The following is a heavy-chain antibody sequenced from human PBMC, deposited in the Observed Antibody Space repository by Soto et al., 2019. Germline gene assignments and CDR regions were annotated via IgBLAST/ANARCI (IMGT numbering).Heavy chain of an antibody. V-gene: IGHV4-30-4*01. CDR2: IYHSGGP. CDR3: ARTKYYYDTTAYIFDY. Sequence: SETLSLTCTVSGGSISSGDYWSWIRQPPGKGLEWIGCIYHSGGPYYNPSLNSRATMSVDTSQDQFSLKLSSVSAADTAVYYCARTKYYYDTTAYIFDYWGQGALVTVSS. J-gene: IGHJ4*02. D-gene: IGHD3-22*01. CDR1: GGSISSGDY.